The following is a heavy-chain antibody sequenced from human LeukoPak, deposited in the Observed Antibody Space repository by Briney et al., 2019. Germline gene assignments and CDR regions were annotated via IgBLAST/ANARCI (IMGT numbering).Heavy chain of an antibody. Sequence: PGGSLRLSCAASGFTFSSYAMSWVRQAPGKGLEWVSAISGSGGSTYYADSVKGRFTISRDNSKNTLYLQMNSLRAEDTAVYYCAKDRLSDSSGRPRFDPWGQGTVVTVSS. J-gene: IGHJ5*02. D-gene: IGHD3-22*01. CDR1: GFTFSSYA. CDR2: ISGSGGST. V-gene: IGHV3-23*01. CDR3: AKDRLSDSSGRPRFDP.